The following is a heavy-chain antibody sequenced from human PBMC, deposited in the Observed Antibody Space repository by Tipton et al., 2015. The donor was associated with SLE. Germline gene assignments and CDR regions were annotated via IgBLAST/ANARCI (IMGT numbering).Heavy chain of an antibody. D-gene: IGHD2-21*01. V-gene: IGHV4-59*01. Sequence: TLSLTCTVSGGSISSYYWSWIRQPPGKGLEWIGYIYYSGSTNYNPSLKSRVTISVDTSKNQFSLKLSSVTAADTAVYYCARARHITAFDIWGQGTMVTVSS. CDR2: IYYSGST. J-gene: IGHJ3*02. CDR1: GGSISSYY. CDR3: ARARHITAFDI.